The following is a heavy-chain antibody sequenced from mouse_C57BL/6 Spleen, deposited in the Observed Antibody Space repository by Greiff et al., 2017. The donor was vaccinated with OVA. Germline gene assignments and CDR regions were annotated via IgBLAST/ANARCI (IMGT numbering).Heavy chain of an antibody. CDR3: ARHEDSYYYGSSYGYYAMDY. D-gene: IGHD1-1*01. V-gene: IGHV1-62-2*01. CDR2: FYPGSGSI. J-gene: IGHJ4*01. CDR1: GYTFTEYT. Sequence: QVQLQQSGAELVKPGASVKLSCKASGYTFTEYTIHWVKQRSGQGLEWIGWFYPGSGSIKYNEKFKDKATLTADKSSSTVYMELSRLTSEDSAVYFCARHEDSYYYGSSYGYYAMDYWGQGTSVTVSS.